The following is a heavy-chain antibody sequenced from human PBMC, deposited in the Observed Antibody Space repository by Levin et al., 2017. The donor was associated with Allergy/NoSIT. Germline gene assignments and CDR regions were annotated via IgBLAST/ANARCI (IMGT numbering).Heavy chain of an antibody. CDR3: ARHGDSSGWYRFDP. Sequence: SQTLSLTCTVSGGSIISNTYYWGWIRQPPGKGLEWIGTINYSGNTYYTPSLKSRVTISVDTSKNQFSLKVSSVTAADTAVYYCARHGDSSGWYRFDPWGQGTRVTVSS. CDR1: GGSIISNTYY. CDR2: INYSGNT. D-gene: IGHD6-19*01. J-gene: IGHJ5*02. V-gene: IGHV4-39*01.